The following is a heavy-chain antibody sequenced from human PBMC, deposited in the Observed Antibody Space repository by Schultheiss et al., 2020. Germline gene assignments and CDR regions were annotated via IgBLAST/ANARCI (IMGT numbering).Heavy chain of an antibody. Sequence: ASVKVSCKASGYTFTSYYMHWVRQAPGQGLEWMGRFIPIFDITHYAQKFQGRVTITRDTSASTAYMELSSLRSEDTAVYYCATGIRHYYYYGMEVWGQGTTVTVSS. CDR3: ATGIRHYYYYGMEV. V-gene: IGHV1-46*01. D-gene: IGHD2-15*01. CDR1: GYTFTSYY. J-gene: IGHJ6*02. CDR2: FIPIFDIT.